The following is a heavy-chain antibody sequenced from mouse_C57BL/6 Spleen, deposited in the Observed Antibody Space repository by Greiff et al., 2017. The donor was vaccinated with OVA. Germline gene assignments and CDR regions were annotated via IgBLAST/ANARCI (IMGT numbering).Heavy chain of an antibody. CDR1: GFNIKDYY. D-gene: IGHD2-5*01. V-gene: IGHV14-1*01. CDR2: FDPEDGDT. J-gene: IGHJ2*01. CDR3: TLRVKGDYFDY. Sequence: VQLQQSGAELVRPGASVKLSCTASGFNIKDYYMTWVKPRPEQGLEWIGRFDPEDGDTAYAPNIQGKATMPADTSSNTAYLQLSSLSSEDTAVYYCTLRVKGDYFDYWGQGTTLTVSS.